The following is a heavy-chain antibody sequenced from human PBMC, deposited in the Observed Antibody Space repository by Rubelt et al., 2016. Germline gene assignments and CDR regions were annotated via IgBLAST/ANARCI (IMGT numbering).Heavy chain of an antibody. J-gene: IGHJ4*02. Sequence: QLQLQESGPGLVKPSETLSLTCTVSGGSISSSSYYWGWIRQPPGKGLEWIGSIYYIGSTYYNPSLTGRGTVSVDTSKNQFSLKLSSVTASDTAVYYCARGLESPEGDFDYWGQGTLVTVSS. CDR2: IYYIGST. CDR1: GGSISSSSYY. V-gene: IGHV4-39*07. CDR3: ARGLESPEGDFDY. D-gene: IGHD1-14*01.